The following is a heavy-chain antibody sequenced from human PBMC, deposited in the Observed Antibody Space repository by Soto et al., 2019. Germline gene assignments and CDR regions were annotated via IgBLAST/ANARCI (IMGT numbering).Heavy chain of an antibody. CDR2: IYSGGSP. CDR3: ARQWLVYHWFDP. CDR1: GFTVSSNY. V-gene: IGHV3-66*04. D-gene: IGHD6-19*01. J-gene: IGHJ5*02. Sequence: EVQLVESGGGLVQPGGSLRLSCAASGFTVSSNYMSWVRQAPGKGLEWVSVIYSGGSPYYADSVKGRFTISRDNSKNTMYLQMNSLRAEDTAVYYCARQWLVYHWFDPWGQGTLVTVSS.